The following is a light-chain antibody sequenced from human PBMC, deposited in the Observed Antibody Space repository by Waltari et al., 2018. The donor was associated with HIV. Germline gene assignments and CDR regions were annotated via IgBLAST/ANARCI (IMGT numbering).Light chain of an antibody. J-gene: IGLJ3*02. CDR3: NSRDSSGNNWV. Sequence: SSELTQDPAVSVALGQTVRITCQGDSLRSYYASWYQQKPGQAPVFVIYGKNNRPSGIPVRFSGSSSGNTASLTITGAQAEDEADYYCNSRDSSGNNWVFGGGTKLTVL. V-gene: IGLV3-19*01. CDR2: GKN. CDR1: SLRSYY.